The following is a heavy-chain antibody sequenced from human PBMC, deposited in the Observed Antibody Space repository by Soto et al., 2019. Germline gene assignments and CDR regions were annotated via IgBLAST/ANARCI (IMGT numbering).Heavy chain of an antibody. J-gene: IGHJ3*02. CDR1: GFTFSSYA. CDR2: ISGSGGST. D-gene: IGHD4-17*01. CDR3: AKDIDTVTTVGGDAFDI. Sequence: EVQLLESGGGLVQPGGSLRLSCAASGFTFSSYAMSWVRQAPGKGLEWVSAISGSGGSTYYADSVKGRFTISRDNSKNTLYLQMNSLRAEVTAVYYCAKDIDTVTTVGGDAFDIWGQGTMVTVSS. V-gene: IGHV3-23*01.